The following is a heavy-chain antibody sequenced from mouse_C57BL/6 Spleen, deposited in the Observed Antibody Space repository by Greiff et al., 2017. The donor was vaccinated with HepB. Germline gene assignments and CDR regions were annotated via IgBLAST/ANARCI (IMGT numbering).Heavy chain of an antibody. V-gene: IGHV1-64*01. J-gene: IGHJ4*01. D-gene: IGHD1-1*01. CDR2: IHPNSGST. Sequence: VKLQQPGAELVKPGASVKLSCKASGYTFTSYWMHWVKQRPGQGLEWIGMIHPNSGSTNYNEKFKSKATLTVDKSSSTAYMQLSSLTSEDSAVYYCARQGLLRWDYWGQGTSVTVSS. CDR3: ARQGLLRWDY. CDR1: GYTFTSYW.